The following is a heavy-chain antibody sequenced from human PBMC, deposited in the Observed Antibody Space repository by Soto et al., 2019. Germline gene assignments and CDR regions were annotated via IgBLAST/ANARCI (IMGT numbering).Heavy chain of an antibody. J-gene: IGHJ4*02. V-gene: IGHV3-66*01. Sequence: EVQLVESGGGLVQPGGSLRLSCAASGFTVSSNYMSWVRQAPGKGLEWVSVIYSGGSTYYADSVKVRFTISRDNSKNTLYLQMNSLRAEDTAVYYCARILMTTFGGAPVDYWGQGTLVTVSS. CDR2: IYSGGST. CDR1: GFTVSSNY. D-gene: IGHD3-16*01. CDR3: ARILMTTFGGAPVDY.